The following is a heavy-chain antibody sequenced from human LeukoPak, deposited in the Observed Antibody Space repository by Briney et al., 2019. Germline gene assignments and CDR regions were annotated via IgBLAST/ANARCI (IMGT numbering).Heavy chain of an antibody. D-gene: IGHD4-17*01. CDR2: ISSSGSTI. V-gene: IGHV3-11*01. CDR1: GFTFSDYY. Sequence: GGSLRLSCAASGFTFSDYYMSWIRHAPGKGLELVSYISSSGSTIYYADSVKGRFTISRDNAKNPLYLQMNSLRAEDTAVYYCARDPAYGAFDYWGQGTLVTVSS. J-gene: IGHJ4*02. CDR3: ARDPAYGAFDY.